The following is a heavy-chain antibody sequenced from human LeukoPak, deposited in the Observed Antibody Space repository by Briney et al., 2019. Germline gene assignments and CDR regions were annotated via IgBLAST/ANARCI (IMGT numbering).Heavy chain of an antibody. CDR1: GITLSSYA. D-gene: IGHD5-12*01. Sequence: PGGSPRLSCAASGITLSSYAMSWVRQAPGKGLEWVSAISGSGGSTYYADSVKGRFTISRDNSKNTLYLQMNSLRAEDTAVYYCAKTRIVATLFDYWGQGTLVTVSS. V-gene: IGHV3-23*01. CDR2: ISGSGGST. CDR3: AKTRIVATLFDY. J-gene: IGHJ4*02.